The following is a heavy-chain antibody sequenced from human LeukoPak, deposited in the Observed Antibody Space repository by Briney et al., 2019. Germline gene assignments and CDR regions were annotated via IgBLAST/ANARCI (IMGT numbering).Heavy chain of an antibody. D-gene: IGHD2-2*01. CDR1: GFSFSNYW. V-gene: IGHV3-7*01. CDR3: ATTTRSSSWDY. CDR2: VRPDGSET. J-gene: IGHJ4*02. Sequence: PGGSLRLSCAGSGFSFSNYWMSWVRQAPGKGLEWVANVRPDGSETQYVDSTKGRFTVSRDNSENSPYLRMSSLRAEDTAVYYCATTTRSSSWDYWGQGTLVTVSS.